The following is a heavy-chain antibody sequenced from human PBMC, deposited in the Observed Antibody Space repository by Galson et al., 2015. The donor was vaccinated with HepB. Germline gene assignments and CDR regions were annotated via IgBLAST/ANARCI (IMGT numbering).Heavy chain of an antibody. CDR2: INTYNGNT. J-gene: IGHJ4*02. CDR3: ATGGDGRYYFNY. D-gene: IGHD3-16*01. CDR1: GYTFTTYG. V-gene: IGHV1-18*01. Sequence: SVKVSCKASGYTFTTYGINWVRQAPGQGLEWMGWINTYNGNTNYAKRLQGRVTMTKSTSTSTAYMEVRSLRSDDTAVYYCATGGDGRYYFNYWGQGTLVTVSS.